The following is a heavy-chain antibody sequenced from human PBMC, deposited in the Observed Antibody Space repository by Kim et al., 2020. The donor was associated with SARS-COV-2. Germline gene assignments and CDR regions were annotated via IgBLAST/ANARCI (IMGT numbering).Heavy chain of an antibody. CDR1: GGSISSGGYY. CDR2: IYYSGST. J-gene: IGHJ4*02. CDR3: ARGYHDFWSGPDYLDY. Sequence: SETLSLTCTVSGGSISSGGYYWSWIRQHPGKGLEWIGYIYYSGSTYYNPSLKSRVTISVDTSKNQFSLKLSSVTAADMAVYYCARGYHDFWSGPDYLDYWGQGTLVTVSS. V-gene: IGHV4-31*03. D-gene: IGHD3-3*01.